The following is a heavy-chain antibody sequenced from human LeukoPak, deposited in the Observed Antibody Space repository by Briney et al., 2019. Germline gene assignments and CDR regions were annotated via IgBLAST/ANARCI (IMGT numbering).Heavy chain of an antibody. J-gene: IGHJ4*02. CDR3: ATSSGSYFDS. D-gene: IGHD1-26*01. V-gene: IGHV3-21*01. Sequence: GGSLRLSCAASGFTFSRYSMNWVRQAPGKGLDWVSSISSSGSYIYYPDSVKGRFTISRDNAKNSLYLQMDSLRAEDTAVYYCATSSGSYFDSWGQGTLVTVSS. CDR1: GFTFSRYS. CDR2: ISSSGSYI.